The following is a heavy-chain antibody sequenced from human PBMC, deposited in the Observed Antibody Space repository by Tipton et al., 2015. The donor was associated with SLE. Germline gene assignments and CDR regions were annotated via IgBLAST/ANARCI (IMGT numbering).Heavy chain of an antibody. Sequence: TLSLTCTVSGDSINDYYWTWIRQSPGKGLEWIAYMYYGGSSDYNPSLTSRVTISVDTSKNQFSLKLSSVTATDTAVYFCARVGYCSSPTCYSDSFDIWGQGTMVTVSS. CDR2: MYYGGSS. V-gene: IGHV4-59*01. D-gene: IGHD2-2*01. CDR1: GDSINDYY. J-gene: IGHJ3*02. CDR3: ARVGYCSSPTCYSDSFDI.